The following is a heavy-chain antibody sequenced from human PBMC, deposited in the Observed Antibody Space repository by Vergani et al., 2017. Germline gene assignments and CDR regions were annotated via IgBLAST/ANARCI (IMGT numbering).Heavy chain of an antibody. CDR1: GFTVSSNY. Sequence: EVQLVESGGGLVQPGGSLRLSCAASGFTVSSNYMSWVRQAPGKGLEWVSVIYSGGSTNYADSLKGRFTISRDNSKNTLYRRMNSLTAEDTAVYYCARANFSSTSCHPYYYGMDVWGQGTTVTVSS. J-gene: IGHJ6*02. CDR2: IYSGGST. CDR3: ARANFSSTSCHPYYYGMDV. D-gene: IGHD2-2*01. V-gene: IGHV3-66*02.